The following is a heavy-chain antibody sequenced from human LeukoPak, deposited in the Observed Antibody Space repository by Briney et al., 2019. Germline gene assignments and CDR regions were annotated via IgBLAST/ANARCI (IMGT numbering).Heavy chain of an antibody. CDR3: AREVYSDYLGNFDY. Sequence: GGSLRLSCAVSGFSIGNHGMHWVRQAPDKGLEWVAMISHDGGAEYYGDSVKGRLTISRDNSENTLYLQMNGLRVEDTAVYYCAREVYSDYLGNFDYWGQGTLVTVSS. V-gene: IGHV3-30*03. CDR2: ISHDGGAE. D-gene: IGHD4-11*01. CDR1: GFSIGNHG. J-gene: IGHJ4*02.